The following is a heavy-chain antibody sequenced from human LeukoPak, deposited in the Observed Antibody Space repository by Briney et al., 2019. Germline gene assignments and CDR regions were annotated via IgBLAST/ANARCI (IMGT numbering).Heavy chain of an antibody. CDR1: GFTFSSYA. D-gene: IGHD3-22*01. CDR3: AKGQRQYYYDSSGVDAFDI. CDR2: INPDGSTT. V-gene: IGHV3-74*01. J-gene: IGHJ3*02. Sequence: GGSLRLSCAASGFTFSSYAMSWVRQAPGKGLVWVSRINPDGSTTNYADSVKGRFTISRDNAKNSLYLQMNSLRAEDMALYYCAKGQRQYYYDSSGVDAFDIWGQGTMVTVSS.